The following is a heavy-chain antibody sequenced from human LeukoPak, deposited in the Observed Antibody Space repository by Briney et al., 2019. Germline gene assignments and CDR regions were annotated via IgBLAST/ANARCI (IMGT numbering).Heavy chain of an antibody. CDR3: ARDRLVDIVATTRFDAFDI. Sequence: GGSLRLSCAASGITFKNYNMNWVRQAPGKGLEWVAFIGSASSYVFYADSVKGRFTISRDNAKNSLYLQMNSLRAEDTAVYYCARDRLVDIVATTRFDAFDIWGQGTMVTVSS. CDR1: GITFKNYN. J-gene: IGHJ3*02. V-gene: IGHV3-21*01. D-gene: IGHD5-12*01. CDR2: IGSASSYV.